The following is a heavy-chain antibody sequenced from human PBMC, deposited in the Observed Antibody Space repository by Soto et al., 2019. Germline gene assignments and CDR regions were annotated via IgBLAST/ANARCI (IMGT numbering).Heavy chain of an antibody. Sequence: QITLKESGPTLVKPTQTLTLTCTFSGFSLSTRDVGVGWIRQPPGKALEWLTLIYWDDYKHYSPSLETRLAINKDTSKNQVVLTMTNMDPVDTATYYCAQKGRGYFDYWGQGTLVTVSS. CDR1: GFSLSTRDVG. CDR2: IYWDDYK. D-gene: IGHD3-10*01. J-gene: IGHJ4*02. CDR3: AQKGRGYFDY. V-gene: IGHV2-5*02.